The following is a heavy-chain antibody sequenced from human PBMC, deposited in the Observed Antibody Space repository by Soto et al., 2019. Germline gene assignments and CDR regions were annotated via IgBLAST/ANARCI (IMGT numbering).Heavy chain of an antibody. J-gene: IGHJ4*02. CDR3: ARDVGFCSGGSCYEFGY. Sequence: QVQLVQSGAEVKKPGSSVKVSCKASGGTFSSYAISWVRQAPGQGLEWMGGIIPIFGTANYAQKFQGRVTITEDESTSTAYMELSSLRSEDTAVYYCARDVGFCSGGSCYEFGYWGQGTLVTVSS. V-gene: IGHV1-69*01. D-gene: IGHD2-15*01. CDR2: IIPIFGTA. CDR1: GGTFSSYA.